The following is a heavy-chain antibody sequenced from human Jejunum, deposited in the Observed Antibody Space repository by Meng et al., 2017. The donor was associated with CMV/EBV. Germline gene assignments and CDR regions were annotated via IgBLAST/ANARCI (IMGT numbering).Heavy chain of an antibody. D-gene: IGHD1-14*01. CDR2: INPKNGGP. CDR1: GYDFTDDY. CDR3: TRRKTDTGWVY. V-gene: IGHV1-2*02. J-gene: IGHJ4*02. Sequence: KTAGYDFTDDYRQWVRQAPGQAPEWMGWINPKNGGPRYAAKFQGRVTLTSDTSLNTAFLDLSGLTSDDTAVYYCTRRKTDTGWVYWGQGTLVTVSS.